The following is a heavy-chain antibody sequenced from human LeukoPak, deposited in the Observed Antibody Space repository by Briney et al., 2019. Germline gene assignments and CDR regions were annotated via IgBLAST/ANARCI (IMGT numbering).Heavy chain of an antibody. CDR3: AKDYFRGYSGYDLFDY. CDR1: GFTFSSYG. Sequence: GGSLRLSCAASGFTFSSYGMYWVRQAPGKGLEWVAFIRYGGSNKYYADSVKGRFTISRDNSKNMLYLQMNSLRAEDMAVYYCAKDYFRGYSGYDLFDYWGQGTLVTVSS. J-gene: IGHJ4*02. CDR2: IRYGGSNK. D-gene: IGHD5-12*01. V-gene: IGHV3-30*02.